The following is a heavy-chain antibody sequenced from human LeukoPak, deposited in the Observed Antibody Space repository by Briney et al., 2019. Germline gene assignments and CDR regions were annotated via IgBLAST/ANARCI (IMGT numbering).Heavy chain of an antibody. CDR1: GGSISRGNW. V-gene: IGHV4-4*02. D-gene: IGHD6-13*01. CDR2: IYHSGST. J-gene: IGHJ4*02. CDR3: AKKAAASAADY. Sequence: SGTLSLTCAVSGGSISRGNWWNWVRQPPGKGPEWIGEIYHSGSTNYNPSLKSRVTISVDTSKNQFSLKLSSVTAADTAVYYCAKKAAASAADYWGQGTLVTVSS.